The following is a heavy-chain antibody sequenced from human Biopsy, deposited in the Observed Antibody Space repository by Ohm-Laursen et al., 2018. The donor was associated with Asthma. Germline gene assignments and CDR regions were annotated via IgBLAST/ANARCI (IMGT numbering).Heavy chain of an antibody. CDR2: ISSSGSTI. CDR1: GFTFSDYY. Sequence: GSLRLSCTASGFTFSDYYMSWIRQAPGKGLEWVSYISSSGSTIYYADSVKGRFTISRDNAKNSLYLQMNSLRAEDTAVYYCARDRGIAAAGTEFDYWGQGTLVTVSS. J-gene: IGHJ4*02. D-gene: IGHD6-13*01. V-gene: IGHV3-11*01. CDR3: ARDRGIAAAGTEFDY.